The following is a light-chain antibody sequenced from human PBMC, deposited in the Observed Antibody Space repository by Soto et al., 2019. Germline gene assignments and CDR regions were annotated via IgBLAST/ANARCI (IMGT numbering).Light chain of an antibody. V-gene: IGLV2-23*01. CDR3: CSFALRSTLI. J-gene: IGLJ2*01. CDR1: SSDVGNYNL. CDR2: EGG. Sequence: QSVLTQPASVSGSPGQSITISCTGPSSDVGNYNLVSWYQQYPGKAPKLMIYEGGKRPSGVSNRFYGSKSGNTASLTISGLQAEDEADYYCCSFALRSTLIFGGGTKLTVL.